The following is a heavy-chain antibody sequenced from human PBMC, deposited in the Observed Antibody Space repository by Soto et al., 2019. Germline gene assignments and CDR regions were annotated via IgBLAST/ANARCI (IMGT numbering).Heavy chain of an antibody. J-gene: IGHJ5*02. Sequence: EVQLVESGGGLIQPGGSLRLSCAASGFTVSSDYMSWVRQAPGKGLEWVSVIYTGGSTYYVDSVKGRVTFSRDNSKNTLDLRMNRLRAEDSAVYYCARAYGCNPALFEPWGKGTLVTVAS. CDR1: GFTVSSDY. CDR3: ARAYGCNPALFEP. V-gene: IGHV3-53*01. D-gene: IGHD4-17*01. CDR2: IYTGGST.